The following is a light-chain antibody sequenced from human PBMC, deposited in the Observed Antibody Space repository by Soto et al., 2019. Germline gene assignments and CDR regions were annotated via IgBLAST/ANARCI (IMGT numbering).Light chain of an antibody. V-gene: IGKV1-27*01. CDR3: QKYNSAPFST. CDR2: AAS. J-gene: IGKJ4*01. CDR1: PGISNY. Sequence: DIQMTQSPSSLSASVGDRVTITCRASPGISNYLAWYQQKPGKVPKLLIYAASTLQSGVPSRFRGRGAGTDVTLTISSLQPEDVATDYCQKYNSAPFSTVGGGTKVEIK.